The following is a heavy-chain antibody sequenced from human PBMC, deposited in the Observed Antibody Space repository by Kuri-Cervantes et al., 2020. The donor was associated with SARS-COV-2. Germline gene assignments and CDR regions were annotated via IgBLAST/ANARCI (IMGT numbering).Heavy chain of an antibody. J-gene: IGHJ5*02. CDR3: ARNPGGVFLRGIMRLSAHWFET. V-gene: IGHV3-48*04. CDR1: GFIFSTYA. CDR2: IRSSGNNM. Sequence: GGSLSLSCAVSGFIFSTYAVSLVRQAPGNGLEWVSYIRSSGNNMYYPDSVKGRFTISRDDAKNTLRLQMNSMRAEDTAVYYCARNPGGVFLRGIMRLSAHWFETWGQGTLVTVSS. D-gene: IGHD3-16*01.